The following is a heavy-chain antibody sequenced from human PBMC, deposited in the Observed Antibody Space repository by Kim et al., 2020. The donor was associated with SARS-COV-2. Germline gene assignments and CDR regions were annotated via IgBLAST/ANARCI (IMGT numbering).Heavy chain of an antibody. Sequence: ASVKVSCKASGYSFTKYSIHWVRQAPGQSLEWMGWIYAGDGGTKFAQNFQGRVTLTRDTSASTAYMELSSLTSEDTAVYYCVRGLQGFDQWGQGVLFTVSS. V-gene: IGHV1-3*01. CDR1: GYSFTKYS. J-gene: IGHJ4*02. CDR3: VRGLQGFDQ. D-gene: IGHD5-18*01. CDR2: IYAGDGGT.